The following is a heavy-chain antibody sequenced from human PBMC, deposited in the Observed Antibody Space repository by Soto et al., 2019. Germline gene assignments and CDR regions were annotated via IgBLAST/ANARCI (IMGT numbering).Heavy chain of an antibody. Sequence: QVQLVQSGAEVKKPGSSVKVSCKASGGTFSSYAISWVRQAPGQGLEWMGGIIPIFGTANYAQKFQGRVTITADESTSTAYMSLSSLRSEDTAVSYCARNYYGSGSYRDIGPYYFDYWGQGTLVTVSS. J-gene: IGHJ4*02. CDR2: IIPIFGTA. D-gene: IGHD3-10*01. CDR3: ARNYYGSGSYRDIGPYYFDY. CDR1: GGTFSSYA. V-gene: IGHV1-69*01.